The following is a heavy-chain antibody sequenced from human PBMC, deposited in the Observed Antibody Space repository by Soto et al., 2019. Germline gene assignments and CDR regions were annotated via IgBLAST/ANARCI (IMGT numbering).Heavy chain of an antibody. D-gene: IGHD1-1*01. CDR1: GGSISSGGFF. CDR2: IYYTGGT. CDR3: ARSTGNYFDY. J-gene: IGHJ4*02. Sequence: PSETLSLTCTVSGGSISSGGFFWNWIRQYPGKGLEWIGYIYYTGGTDYNPSLKSRVAISRDTSKNHLSLIVRSVTAADTAMYYCARSTGNYFDYWGQGTPVTVSS. V-gene: IGHV4-31*03.